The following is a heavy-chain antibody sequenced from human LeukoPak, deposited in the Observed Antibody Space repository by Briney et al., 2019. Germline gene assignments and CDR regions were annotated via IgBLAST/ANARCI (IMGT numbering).Heavy chain of an antibody. J-gene: IGHJ1*01. CDR3: VSLLTDYDFWSGLLVSEEYFQH. CDR1: GGSISSSSYY. CDR2: IYYSGST. V-gene: IGHV4-39*01. Sequence: SETLSLTCTVSGGSISSSSYYWGWIRQPPGKGLEWIGSIYYSGSTYYNPSLKSRVTISVDTSKNQFSLKLSSVTAADTAVYYCVSLLTDYDFWSGLLVSEEYFQHWGQGTLVTVSS. D-gene: IGHD3-3*01.